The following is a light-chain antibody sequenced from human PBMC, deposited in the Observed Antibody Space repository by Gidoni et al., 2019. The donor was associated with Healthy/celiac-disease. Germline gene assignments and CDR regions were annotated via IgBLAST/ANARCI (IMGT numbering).Light chain of an antibody. CDR1: QDISNY. CDR2: DAS. J-gene: IGKJ3*01. CDR3: QQYDNLHL. Sequence: DFHMTQSPSSLSASVGDRVTITCQASQDISNYLKWYQQKPGKATKLLIYDASNLETGVPSRFSGSGSGKDFTFTISSLQHEDIAKYYCQQYDNLHLFGPGTKVDIK. V-gene: IGKV1-33*01.